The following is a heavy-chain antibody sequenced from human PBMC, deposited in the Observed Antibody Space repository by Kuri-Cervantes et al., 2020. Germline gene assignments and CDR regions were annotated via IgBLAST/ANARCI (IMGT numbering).Heavy chain of an antibody. D-gene: IGHD3-22*01. CDR3: TIDGDDRSGYSAVEYFQH. CDR1: GCTFGDYA. CDR2: IRSKAYGGTA. J-gene: IGHJ1*01. Sequence: GESLKIPCTASGCTFGDYAMSWVRQVPGKGLEWVGFIRSKAYGGTAEYAASVKGRFIISRDDSKSIAYLQMNSLKTEDTAVYYCTIDGDDRSGYSAVEYFQHWGQGTLVTVSS. V-gene: IGHV3-49*04.